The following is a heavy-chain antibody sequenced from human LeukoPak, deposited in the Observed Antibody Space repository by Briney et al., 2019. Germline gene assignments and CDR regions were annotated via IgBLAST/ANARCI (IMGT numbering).Heavy chain of an antibody. CDR2: ISGSGGST. CDR1: GFTFSSYA. CDR3: ARKSDLFNAAFDI. J-gene: IGHJ3*02. Sequence: GGSLRLSCAASGFTFSSYAMSWVRQAPGKGLEWVSAISGSGGSTYYADSVKGRFTISRDNSKNTLSLQMNSLRAEDTAVYYCARKSDLFNAAFDIWGQGTVVTVSS. V-gene: IGHV3-23*01.